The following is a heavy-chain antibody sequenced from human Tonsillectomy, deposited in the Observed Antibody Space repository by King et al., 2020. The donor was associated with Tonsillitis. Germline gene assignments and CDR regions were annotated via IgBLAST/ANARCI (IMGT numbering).Heavy chain of an antibody. CDR2: ITWDGGST. CDR3: ATERLQYFDY. Sequence: VQLVESGGVVVQPGGSLRLSCAASGFTFDDYTMHWVRQAPGKGLEWVSLITWDGGSTFYADSVKGRFTISRDNSKNSLSLQMNSLRPDDTALYYCATERLQYFDYWGQGTLVTVSS. D-gene: IGHD4-11*01. V-gene: IGHV3-43*01. J-gene: IGHJ4*02. CDR1: GFTFDDYT.